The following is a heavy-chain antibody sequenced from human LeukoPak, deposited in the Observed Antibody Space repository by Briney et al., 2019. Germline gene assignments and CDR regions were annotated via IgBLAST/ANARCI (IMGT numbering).Heavy chain of an antibody. CDR2: INPNSGGT. Sequence: ASVKVSCKASGYTFTGYYMHWVRQAPGQGLEWMGWINPNSGGTNYAQKFQGRVTMTRDTSISTAYMELSRLRSDDTAVYYCARDQKVVVVPAAMLSYYYYYMDVWGKGTTVTVSS. CDR3: ARDQKVVVVPAAMLSYYYYYMDV. V-gene: IGHV1-2*02. J-gene: IGHJ6*03. CDR1: GYTFTGYY. D-gene: IGHD2-2*01.